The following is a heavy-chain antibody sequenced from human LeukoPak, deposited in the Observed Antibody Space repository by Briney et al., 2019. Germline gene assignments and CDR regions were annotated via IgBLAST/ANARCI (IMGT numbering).Heavy chain of an antibody. J-gene: IGHJ4*02. V-gene: IGHV1-69*01. D-gene: IGHD2-21*01. CDR1: GGTFSSYA. CDR3: WGGGWKKPFDY. Sequence: GGSVKVSCKASGGTFSSYAISWVRQAPGQGLEWMGGIIPIFGTANYAQKFQGRVTITADESTSTAYMELSSLRSEDTAVYYCWGGGWKKPFDYWGQGTLVTVSS. CDR2: IIPIFGTA.